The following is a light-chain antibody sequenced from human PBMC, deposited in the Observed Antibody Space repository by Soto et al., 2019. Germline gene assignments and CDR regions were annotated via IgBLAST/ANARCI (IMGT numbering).Light chain of an antibody. CDR3: QHYGSSLWT. Sequence: EIVLTQSPGTLSLSPGERATLSCRASQSVSSSSLAWYQQKPGQAPRLLIYGASSRATGIPDRFSGSGSGTDFTLTISRLEPEDFAVYYCQHYGSSLWTFGQGTKVEIK. CDR1: QSVSSSS. J-gene: IGKJ1*01. CDR2: GAS. V-gene: IGKV3-20*01.